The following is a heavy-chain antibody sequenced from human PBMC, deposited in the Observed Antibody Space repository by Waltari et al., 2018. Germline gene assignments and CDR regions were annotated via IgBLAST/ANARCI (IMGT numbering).Heavy chain of an antibody. Sequence: QVQLQQWGAGLLKPSETLSLTCAVYGGSFSGYYWSWIRQPPGKGLEWIGEINHSGSTNYTPSLKSRVTISVDTSKNQFSLKLSSVTAADTAVYYCARALRGAGLRLREDYWGQGTLVTVSS. CDR2: INHSGST. J-gene: IGHJ4*02. CDR3: ARALRGAGLRLREDY. V-gene: IGHV4-34*01. D-gene: IGHD5-12*01. CDR1: GGSFSGYY.